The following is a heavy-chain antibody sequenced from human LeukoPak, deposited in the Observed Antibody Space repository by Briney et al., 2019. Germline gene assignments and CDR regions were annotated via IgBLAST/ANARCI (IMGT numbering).Heavy chain of an antibody. D-gene: IGHD3-10*01. V-gene: IGHV3-13*01. CDR3: AREAFGPGRYYHLDV. CDR2: IGTIDDT. J-gene: IGHJ6*03. Sequence: GGSLRLSCAASGFTFRNYDMHWVRLATGKGLEWVSAIGTIDDTYYAGSVKGRFTISREDANDSFYLQMNSLTAGDTAVYYCAREAFGPGRYYHLDVWGKGTTVTVPS. CDR1: GFTFRNYD.